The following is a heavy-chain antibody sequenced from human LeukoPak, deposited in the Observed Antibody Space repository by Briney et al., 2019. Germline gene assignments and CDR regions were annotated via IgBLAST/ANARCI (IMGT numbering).Heavy chain of an antibody. Sequence: GGSLRLSCAASGFTFSSYSMNWVREAPGMGLEWVSSISSSSSYIYYADSVKGRFTISSDNAKNSLYLQMNSLRAEDTAVYYCAREPDSVVVVAATQNFDYWGQGTLVTVSS. D-gene: IGHD2-15*01. CDR2: ISSSSSYI. CDR1: GFTFSSYS. CDR3: AREPDSVVVVAATQNFDY. J-gene: IGHJ4*02. V-gene: IGHV3-21*01.